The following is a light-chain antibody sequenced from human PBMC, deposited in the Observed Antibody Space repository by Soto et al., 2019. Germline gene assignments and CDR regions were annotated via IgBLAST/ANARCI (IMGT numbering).Light chain of an antibody. V-gene: IGKV1-8*01. Sequence: AIRMTQSPSSLSASTGDRVTITCGASQGISSYLAWYQQKPGKAPKLLIYAASTLQSGVPSRFSGSGSGTDFTLTLSCLQSEEFATYHCQQYCSYPYTLGQGTK. CDR3: QQYCSYPYT. CDR1: QGISSY. CDR2: AAS. J-gene: IGKJ2*01.